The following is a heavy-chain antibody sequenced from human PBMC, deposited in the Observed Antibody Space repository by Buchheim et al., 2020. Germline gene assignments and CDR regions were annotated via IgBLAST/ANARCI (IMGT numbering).Heavy chain of an antibody. V-gene: IGHV4-59*01. CDR1: GGSISSYY. D-gene: IGHD3-3*01. CDR2: IYYSGST. Sequence: QVQLQESGPGLVKPSETLSLTCTVSGGSISSYYWSWIRQPPGKGLEWIGYIYYSGSTNSNPSLKSRVTISVETSKNQFSLKLSSVTAADTAVYYCARSNYDFWSGSLAYWGQGTL. CDR3: ARSNYDFWSGSLAY. J-gene: IGHJ4*02.